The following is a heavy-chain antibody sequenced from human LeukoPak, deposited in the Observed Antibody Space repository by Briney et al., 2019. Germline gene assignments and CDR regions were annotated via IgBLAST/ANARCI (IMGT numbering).Heavy chain of an antibody. CDR2: VIPILGIA. D-gene: IGHD4-17*01. CDR3: ARDNYGDYYYYGMDV. Sequence: SVKVSCKASGGTFSSYAISWVRQAPGQGLEWMGRVIPILGIANYAQKFQGRVTITADKSTSTAYMELSSLRSEDTAVYYCARDNYGDYYYYGMDVWGQGTTVTVSS. J-gene: IGHJ6*02. CDR1: GGTFSSYA. V-gene: IGHV1-69*04.